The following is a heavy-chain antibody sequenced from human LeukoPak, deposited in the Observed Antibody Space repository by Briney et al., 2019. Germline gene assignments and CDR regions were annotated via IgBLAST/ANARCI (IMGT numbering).Heavy chain of an antibody. Sequence: KPGESLKISCKGSGYSFTSYWIGWVRQMPGKGLEWMGIIYPGDSDTRYSPSFQGQVTTSADKSISTAYLQWSSLKASDTAMYYCARHEKESDFWSGYNIDYWGQGTLVTVSS. CDR1: GYSFTSYW. CDR2: IYPGDSDT. D-gene: IGHD3-3*01. V-gene: IGHV5-51*01. J-gene: IGHJ4*02. CDR3: ARHEKESDFWSGYNIDY.